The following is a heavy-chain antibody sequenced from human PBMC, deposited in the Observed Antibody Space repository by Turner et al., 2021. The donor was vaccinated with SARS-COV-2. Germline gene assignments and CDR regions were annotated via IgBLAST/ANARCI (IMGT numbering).Heavy chain of an antibody. D-gene: IGHD3-9*01. CDR1: GYTFTGYY. V-gene: IGHV1-2*02. J-gene: IGHJ6*02. CDR3: AILEYYDILTGVDYGMDV. CDR2: INPNSGGT. Sequence: QVQLVQSGAEVKKPGASVKVSCKASGYTFTGYYMHWVRQAPGQGLEWMGGINPNSGGTNYAQKFQGRVTMTRDTSISTAYMELSRLRSDDTAVYYCAILEYYDILTGVDYGMDVWGQGTTVTVSS.